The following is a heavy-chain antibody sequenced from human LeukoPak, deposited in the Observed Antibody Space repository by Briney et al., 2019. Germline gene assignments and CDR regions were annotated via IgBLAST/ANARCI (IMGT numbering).Heavy chain of an antibody. V-gene: IGHV1-2*02. J-gene: IGHJ4*02. CDR2: INPNSGAT. Sequence: ASVKVSCKASRYTFTAYYMHWVRQAPGQGLEWMGWINPNSGATNYAQKFQDRVTMTRDTSSSTAYMELSRLRSDDTALYYCARDQNYYDSTSYYGMDYWGQGTLVTVAS. D-gene: IGHD3-22*01. CDR1: RYTFTAYY. CDR3: ARDQNYYDSTSYYGMDY.